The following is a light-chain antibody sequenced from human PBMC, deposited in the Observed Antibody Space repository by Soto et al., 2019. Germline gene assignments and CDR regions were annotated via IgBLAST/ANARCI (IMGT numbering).Light chain of an antibody. Sequence: QSALTQPASVSGSPGQSITISCTGTSRDLGDYKYVSWYQQHPDKAPKLIIFVNSNRPSGVSTRFSGSKSGNTASLTISGLQAEDEADYYCSSYTSSDTPYVFGTATKLTVL. CDR3: SSYTSSDTPYV. V-gene: IGLV2-14*01. J-gene: IGLJ1*01. CDR2: VNS. CDR1: SRDLGDYKY.